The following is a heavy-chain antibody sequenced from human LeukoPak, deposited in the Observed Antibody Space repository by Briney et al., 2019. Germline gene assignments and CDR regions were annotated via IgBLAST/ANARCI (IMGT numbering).Heavy chain of an antibody. Sequence: PSETLSLTCAVYGGSFSGYYWSWIRQPPGKGLEWIGEINHSGSTNYNPSLKSRVTISVDTSKNQFSLKLSSATAADTAVYYCARGLKPREEPQNYYFDYWGQGTLVTVSS. CDR3: ARGLKPREEPQNYYFDY. V-gene: IGHV4-34*01. CDR1: GGSFSGYY. D-gene: IGHD1-1*01. J-gene: IGHJ4*02. CDR2: INHSGST.